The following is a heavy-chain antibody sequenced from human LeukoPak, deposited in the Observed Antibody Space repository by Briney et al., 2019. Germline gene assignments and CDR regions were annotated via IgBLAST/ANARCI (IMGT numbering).Heavy chain of an antibody. J-gene: IGHJ6*03. V-gene: IGHV3-66*02. CDR1: GFTVSSSY. Sequence: PGGSLRLFCAASGFTVSSSYMSWVRQAPGKGLEWVSVIYSSAITYYADSVKGRFTISRDNSKNTLYLQMNSLRAEDTAVYYCARGEYYYYYYMDVWGKGTTVTVSS. D-gene: IGHD3-10*01. CDR3: ARGEYYYYYYMDV. CDR2: IYSSAIT.